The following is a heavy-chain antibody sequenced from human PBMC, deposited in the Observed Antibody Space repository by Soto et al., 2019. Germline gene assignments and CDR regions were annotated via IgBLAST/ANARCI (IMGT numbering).Heavy chain of an antibody. CDR2: ISAYNGNT. CDR1: GYTFTSYG. V-gene: IGHV1-18*01. D-gene: IGHD2-21*02. CDR3: ARDPINHIVVVTAIQPYYFDY. Sequence: ASVKVSCKASGYTFTSYGISWVRQAPGQGLEWMGWISAYNGNTNYAQKLQGRVTMTTDTSTSTAYMELRSLRSDDTAVYYCARDPINHIVVVTAIQPYYFDYWGQGTLVTVSS. J-gene: IGHJ4*02.